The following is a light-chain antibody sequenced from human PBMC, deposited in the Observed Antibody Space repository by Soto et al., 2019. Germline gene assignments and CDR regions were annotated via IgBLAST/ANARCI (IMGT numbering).Light chain of an antibody. J-gene: IGKJ4*01. CDR3: QQLNSYPRLT. V-gene: IGKV1-9*01. CDR2: AAP. Sequence: DIQLTQSPSFRSASVGDIVTITCRASQGISSYLAWYQQKPGKAPKLLIYAAPTWRSGVPSRFSGSGSGTEFTLTISSLQPEDFATYYCQQLNSYPRLTFGGGTKVEMK. CDR1: QGISSY.